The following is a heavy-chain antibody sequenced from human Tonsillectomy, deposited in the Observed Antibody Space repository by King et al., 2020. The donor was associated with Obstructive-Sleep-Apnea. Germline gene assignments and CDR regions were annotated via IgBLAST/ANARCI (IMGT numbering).Heavy chain of an antibody. J-gene: IGHJ4*02. V-gene: IGHV4-38-2*02. Sequence: VQLQESGPGLVKPSETLSLTCTCSGYSISSGYYWGWSRQPPGKGLEGVGSIYHRGSRYYKPAPKSRVTISVETSKNQFSLKLSSVTAADTAVYSCAREFRDGYNYLGFDYWGQGTLVTVSS. CDR2: IYHRGSR. CDR1: GYSISSGYY. D-gene: IGHD5-24*01. CDR3: AREFRDGYNYLGFDY.